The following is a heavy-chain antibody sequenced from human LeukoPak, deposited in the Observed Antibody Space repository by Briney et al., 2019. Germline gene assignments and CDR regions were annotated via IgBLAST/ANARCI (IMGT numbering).Heavy chain of an antibody. V-gene: IGHV3-21*01. D-gene: IGHD2-15*01. Sequence: GGSLRLSCAASGFTFSSYSMTWVRQALGKGLEWVSSISSSSSYIYYADSVKGRFTISRDNAKNSLYLQMNSLRAEDTAVYYCARGLGYCSSGSCLTFDYWGQGTLVTVSS. CDR3: ARGLGYCSSGSCLTFDY. J-gene: IGHJ4*02. CDR1: GFTFSSYS. CDR2: ISSSSSYI.